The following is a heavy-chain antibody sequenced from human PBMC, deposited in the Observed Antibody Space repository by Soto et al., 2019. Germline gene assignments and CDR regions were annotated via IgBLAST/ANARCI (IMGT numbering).Heavy chain of an antibody. CDR1: GDSISGSNYN. Sequence: QLQLQESGPGLVRPSETLSLTCTVSGDSISGSNYNWGWIRPPPGKGLEWIASIYYSGSTYYNPSLKSRLTIAVDTSKNRFSLKLTSVTAADTAVYYCARHLYGSGIVGQHWGQGTLVTVSS. V-gene: IGHV4-39*01. D-gene: IGHD3-10*01. CDR2: IYYSGST. J-gene: IGHJ4*02. CDR3: ARHLYGSGIVGQH.